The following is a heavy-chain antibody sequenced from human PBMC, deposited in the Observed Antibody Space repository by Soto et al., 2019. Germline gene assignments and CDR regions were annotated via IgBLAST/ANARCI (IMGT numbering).Heavy chain of an antibody. CDR1: NYRFTTYG. Sequence: QVQLVQSGAEVKKPGASVKVSCKASNYRFTTYGITWVRQAPGQGLEWMGWISAYNGDTKYAQILQGRVTMTTHTSTSTAYVELRSLGSDDTAVYFCESDEGIGVAYQDDLDIWGQGTLVTVSS. D-gene: IGHD6-19*01. CDR2: ISAYNGDT. J-gene: IGHJ3*02. V-gene: IGHV1-18*01. CDR3: ESDEGIGVAYQDDLDI.